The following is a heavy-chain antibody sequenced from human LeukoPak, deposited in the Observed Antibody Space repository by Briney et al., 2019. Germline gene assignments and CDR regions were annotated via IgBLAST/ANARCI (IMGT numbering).Heavy chain of an antibody. J-gene: IGHJ5*02. CDR2: IYSSGST. CDR1: GGSISSGSYY. CDR3: ARDRYGSSYRFDP. Sequence: PSETLSLTCAVYGGSISSGSYYWSWIRQPAGKGLEWIGRIYSSGSTNYNPSLKSRVTISVDTSKNQFSLKLSSVTAADTAVYYCARDRYGSSYRFDPWGQGTLVTVSS. V-gene: IGHV4-61*02. D-gene: IGHD6-13*01.